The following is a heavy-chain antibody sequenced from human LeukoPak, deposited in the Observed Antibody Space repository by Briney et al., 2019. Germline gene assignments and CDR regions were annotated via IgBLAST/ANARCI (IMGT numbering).Heavy chain of an antibody. J-gene: IGHJ5*02. CDR2: ISSSSSTI. V-gene: IGHV3-48*02. D-gene: IGHD2-21*02. CDR3: ARDCGGDCPWFDP. Sequence: PGGSLRLSCAASGFTFDIYWMNWVRQAPGKGLEWVSYISSSSSTIYYADSVKGRFTISRDNAKNSLYLQMNSLRDEDTAVYYCARDCGGDCPWFDPWGQGTPVTVSS. CDR1: GFTFDIYW.